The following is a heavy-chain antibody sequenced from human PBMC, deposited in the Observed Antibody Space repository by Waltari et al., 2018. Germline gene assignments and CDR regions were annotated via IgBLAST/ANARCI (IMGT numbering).Heavy chain of an antibody. D-gene: IGHD3-10*01. CDR3: ARTTYYYGSGSYLEVYYYYMDV. Sequence: QVQLVQSGAEVKKPGSSVKVSCKASGGTFSSYAISWVRQAPGQGLEWMGGIIPIFGTANDAQKFQGRVTITADKSTSTAYMELSSLRSEDTAVYYCARTTYYYGSGSYLEVYYYYMDVWGKGTTVTVSS. CDR2: IIPIFGTA. J-gene: IGHJ6*03. CDR1: GGTFSSYA. V-gene: IGHV1-69*14.